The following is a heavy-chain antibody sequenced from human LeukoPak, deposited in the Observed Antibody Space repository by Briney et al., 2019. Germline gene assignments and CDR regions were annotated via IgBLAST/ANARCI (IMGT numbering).Heavy chain of an antibody. V-gene: IGHV3-74*01. CDR1: GFTFSGDW. D-gene: IGHD6-19*01. Sequence: GGSLRLSCAASGFTFSGDWMHWVRQAPGKGLVWVSRINSDGTTTYADSVKGRFTVSRDNTKNTLYLQMNSLRAEDTAVYYCGRHRIAVAGRGAFYIWGQGTKGTVSS. J-gene: IGHJ3*02. CDR3: GRHRIAVAGRGAFYI. CDR2: INSDGTT.